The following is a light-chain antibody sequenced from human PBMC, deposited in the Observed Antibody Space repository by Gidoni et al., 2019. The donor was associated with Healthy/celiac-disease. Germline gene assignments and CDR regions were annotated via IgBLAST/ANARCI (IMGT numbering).Light chain of an antibody. CDR3: QQYNNWPPCS. J-gene: IGKJ2*04. Sequence: ELVLTQSPATLSVSPGERATLSCRASQSVSSNLAWYQQKPGQAPRLLIYGASTRATGIPARFSGSGSGTECTLTISSLQSEDCAVYYCQQYNNWPPCSFGQGTKLEIK. CDR1: QSVSSN. V-gene: IGKV3-15*01. CDR2: GAS.